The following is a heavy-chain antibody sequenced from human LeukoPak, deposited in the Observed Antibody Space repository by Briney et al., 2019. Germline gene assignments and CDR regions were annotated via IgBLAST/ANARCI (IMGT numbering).Heavy chain of an antibody. CDR2: ISYVGST. CDR3: ASSKPGYSSGLVGY. V-gene: IGHV4-59*01. Sequence: SETLSLTCTVSGDSISNYYWSWIRQPPGKGLEWLGHISYVGSTNYNPSLNSRVTISVDTSKNQFSLRLSSVTAADTAVYFCASSKPGYSSGLVGYWGQGTLVTVSS. CDR1: GDSISNYY. J-gene: IGHJ4*02. D-gene: IGHD6-19*01.